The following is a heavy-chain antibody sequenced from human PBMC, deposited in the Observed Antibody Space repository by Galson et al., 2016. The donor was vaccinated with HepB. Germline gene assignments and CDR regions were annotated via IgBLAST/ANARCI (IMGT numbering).Heavy chain of an antibody. Sequence: SVKVSCTASGGTFSTYAINWVRQAPGQGLEWVAVLCFDRSHTNSAQTFQGRATMTTDKSTNTAFLEMSSLISEDTAVYYCARLEGFGDPFDYWGQGTLVTVSS. CDR2: LCFDRSHT. V-gene: IGHV1-18*01. D-gene: IGHD3-10*01. J-gene: IGHJ4*02. CDR1: GGTFSTYA. CDR3: ARLEGFGDPFDY.